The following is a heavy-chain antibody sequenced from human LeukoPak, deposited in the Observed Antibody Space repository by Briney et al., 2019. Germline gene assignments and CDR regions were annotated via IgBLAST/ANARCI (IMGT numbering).Heavy chain of an antibody. CDR1: GFTFSSYA. CDR2: INHSGST. J-gene: IGHJ4*02. Sequence: LRLSCAASGFTFSSYAMSWIRQPPGKGLEWIGEINHSGSTNYNPSLKSRVPISVDTSKNQFSLKLSSVTAADTAVHYCASREALWFGQSWVDYWGQGTLVTVAS. D-gene: IGHD3-10*01. CDR3: ASREALWFGQSWVDY. V-gene: IGHV4-34*01.